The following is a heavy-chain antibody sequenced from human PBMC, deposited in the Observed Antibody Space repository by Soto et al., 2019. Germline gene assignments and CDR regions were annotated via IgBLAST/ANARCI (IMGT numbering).Heavy chain of an antibody. V-gene: IGHV3-30-3*01. D-gene: IGHD6-13*01. CDR1: GFTLGSYA. CDR2: ISYDGSDN. Sequence: GGALRLSCEVSGFTLGSYAIHWVRQAPCKGLEWVSVISYDGSDNYYADSVKGRFTISRDNSKNTLYLHMNSLRPEDTAVYYCARDRTTTTEAGFDHWGHVTLVTFCS. CDR3: ARDRTTTTEAGFDH. J-gene: IGHJ4*01.